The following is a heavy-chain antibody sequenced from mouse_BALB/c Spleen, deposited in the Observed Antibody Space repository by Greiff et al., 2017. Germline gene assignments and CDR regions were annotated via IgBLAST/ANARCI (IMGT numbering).Heavy chain of an antibody. D-gene: IGHD1-1*01. J-gene: IGHJ4*01. CDR1: GFNIKDPY. CDR3: ARGDYYGSSYAMDY. CDR2: IDPANGNT. Sequence: VQLQQSGAELVKPGASVKLSCTASGFNIKDPYMHWVKQRPEQGLEWIGRIDPANGNTKYDPKFQGKATITADTSSNTAYLQLSSLTSEDTAVYYCARGDYYGSSYAMDYWGQGTSVTVSS. V-gene: IGHV14-3*02.